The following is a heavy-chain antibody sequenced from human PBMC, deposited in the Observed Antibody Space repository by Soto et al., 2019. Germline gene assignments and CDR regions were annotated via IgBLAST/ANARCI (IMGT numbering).Heavy chain of an antibody. CDR1: GGSFSGYY. CDR2: INHSGST. J-gene: IGHJ4*02. V-gene: IGHV4-34*01. D-gene: IGHD1-26*01. Sequence: QVQLQQWGAGLLKPSETLSLTCAVYGGSFSGYYWSWIRQPPGKGLEWIGEINHSGSTNYNPSLKSRVTISVDTSKNQFSLKLSSVTAADTAVYYCARSEGGSYPDYWGQGTLVTVSS. CDR3: ARSEGGSYPDY.